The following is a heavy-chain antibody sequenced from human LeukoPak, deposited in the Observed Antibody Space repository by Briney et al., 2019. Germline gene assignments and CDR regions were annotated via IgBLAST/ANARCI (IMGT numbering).Heavy chain of an antibody. Sequence: SETLSLTCTVSGGSISSSSYYWGWIRQPPGKGLEWIGSISYSGSTYYNPSLKSRVTISVDTSKNQFSLKLSSVTAADTAVYYCARDSIFDYWGQGTLVTVSS. CDR2: ISYSGST. V-gene: IGHV4-39*02. CDR3: ARDSIFDY. CDR1: GGSISSSSYY. J-gene: IGHJ4*02.